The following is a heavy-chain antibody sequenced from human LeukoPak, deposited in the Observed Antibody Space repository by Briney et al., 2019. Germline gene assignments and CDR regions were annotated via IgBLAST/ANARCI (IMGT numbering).Heavy chain of an antibody. CDR1: GGSISSGGYS. CDR2: IYHSGST. J-gene: IGHJ2*01. CDR3: ARERGLNWYFDL. V-gene: IGHV4-30-2*01. D-gene: IGHD6-25*01. Sequence: PSETLSLTCAVSGGSISSGGYSWSWIRQPPGKGLEWIGYIYHSGSTYYNPSPKSRVTISVDRSKNQFSLKLSSVTAADTAVYYCARERGLNWYFDLWGRGTLVTVSS.